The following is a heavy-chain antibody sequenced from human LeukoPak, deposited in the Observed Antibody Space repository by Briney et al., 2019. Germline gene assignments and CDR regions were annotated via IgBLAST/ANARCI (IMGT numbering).Heavy chain of an antibody. Sequence: ASVKVSCKASGYTFTGYYMHWVRQAPGQGLEWMGWINPNSGGTNYAQKFQGWVTMTRDTSISTAYMELSRLRSDDTAVYYCARGGGIYCSGGSCCNDFDYWGQGTLVTVSS. CDR3: ARGGGIYCSGGSCCNDFDY. D-gene: IGHD2-15*01. J-gene: IGHJ4*02. CDR2: INPNSGGT. CDR1: GYTFTGYY. V-gene: IGHV1-2*04.